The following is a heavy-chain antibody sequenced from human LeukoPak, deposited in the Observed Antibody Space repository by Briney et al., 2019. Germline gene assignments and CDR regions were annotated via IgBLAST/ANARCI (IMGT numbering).Heavy chain of an antibody. J-gene: IGHJ4*02. Sequence: GGSLRLSCAASGFTLSSYAMHWVRQAPGKGLEWVADISYDGSIKYYADSVKGRFTISRDNSKNTLYLQMNSLRAEDTAVYYCARETGGSSSWYFDYWGQGTLVTVSS. CDR3: ARETGGSSSWYFDY. CDR2: ISYDGSIK. CDR1: GFTLSSYA. D-gene: IGHD6-13*01. V-gene: IGHV3-30-3*01.